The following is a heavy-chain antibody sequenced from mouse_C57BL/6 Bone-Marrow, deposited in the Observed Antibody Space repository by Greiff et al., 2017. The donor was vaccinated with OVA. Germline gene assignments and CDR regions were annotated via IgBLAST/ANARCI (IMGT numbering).Heavy chain of an antibody. V-gene: IGHV1-59*01. J-gene: IGHJ1*03. D-gene: IGHD2-12*01. Sequence: QVQLQQPGAELVRPGTSVKLSCKASGYTFTSYWMHWVKQRPGQGLEWIGVIDPSDSYTNYNQKFKGKATLTVDTSSSTAYMQLSSLTSEDSAVYYCARVYRGHGYFDVWGTGTTVNVSS. CDR3: ARVYRGHGYFDV. CDR1: GYTFTSYW. CDR2: IDPSDSYT.